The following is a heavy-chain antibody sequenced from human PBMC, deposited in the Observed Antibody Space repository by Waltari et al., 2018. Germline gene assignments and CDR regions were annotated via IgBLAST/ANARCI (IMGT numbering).Heavy chain of an antibody. V-gene: IGHV1-2*06. CDR1: GYTFTGYY. CDR2: INPNSGDT. Sequence: QVHLVQAGAEVKKPGAAVKVHCMAYGYTFTGYYKQWVRRAPGQGLEWMGRINPNSGDTNYAQKFQGRVTLTRDTSINTAYMELSSLKSDDTAVYYCARDLGSDYGNRDYWGQGTLVTVPS. D-gene: IGHD4-17*01. CDR3: ARDLGSDYGNRDY. J-gene: IGHJ4*02.